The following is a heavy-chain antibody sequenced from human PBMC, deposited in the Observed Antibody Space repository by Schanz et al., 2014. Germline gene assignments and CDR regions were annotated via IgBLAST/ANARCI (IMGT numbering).Heavy chain of an antibody. CDR3: ARTGYDPSLTH. J-gene: IGHJ4*02. D-gene: IGHD5-12*01. Sequence: QVPLVQSGSEVKKPGSSVKVSCKASGDTFRSYTINWVRHAPGQGREWMGRIIPITGITNYAQKFQGRVTFTADKSTSTAFLEVNSLRSEDTAVYYCARTGYDPSLTHWGQGTLVTVSS. CDR1: GDTFRSYT. V-gene: IGHV1-69*02. CDR2: IIPITGIT.